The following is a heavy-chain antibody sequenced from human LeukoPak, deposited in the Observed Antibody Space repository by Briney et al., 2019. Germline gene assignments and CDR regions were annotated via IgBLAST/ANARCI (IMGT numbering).Heavy chain of an antibody. Sequence: GGSLRLSCAASGFTFSSYAMHWVRQAPGKGLEWVAVISYDGSNKYYADSVKGRFTISRDNSKNTLYLQMNSLRAEDTAVYYXXXXXLYXXXSGYYPNSYSYYGMDVWGQGTTVTVSS. V-gene: IGHV3-30-3*01. CDR1: GFTFSSYA. CDR2: ISYDGSNK. CDR3: XXXXLYXXXSGYYPNSYSYYGMDV. D-gene: IGHD3-22*01. J-gene: IGHJ6*02.